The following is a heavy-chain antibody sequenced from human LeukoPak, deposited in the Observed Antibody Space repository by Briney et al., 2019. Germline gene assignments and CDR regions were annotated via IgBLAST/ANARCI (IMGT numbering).Heavy chain of an antibody. Sequence: SVKVSCKASGGTFSSYAISWVRQAPGQGLEWMGVIIPIFGTANYAQKFQGRVTITTDESTSTAYMELSSLRSEDTAVYYCARASSTQGYYYYYYMDVWGKGTTVTVSS. V-gene: IGHV1-69*05. CDR3: ARASSTQGYYYYYYMDV. J-gene: IGHJ6*03. CDR1: GGTFSSYA. CDR2: IIPIFGTA. D-gene: IGHD3-3*02.